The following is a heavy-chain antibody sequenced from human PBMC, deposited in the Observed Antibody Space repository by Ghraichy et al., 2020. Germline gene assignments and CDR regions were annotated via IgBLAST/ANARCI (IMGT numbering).Heavy chain of an antibody. CDR3: ARSPLHGDYEDFSYFFDF. CDR2: IYTSGST. D-gene: IGHD4-17*01. Sequence: SETLSLTCTVSDGSINSYYWSWIRQPPGRGLQWIGYIYTSGSTKYNPSLKSRVSISVDTSKNRFSLSLKSVTAADTAVYYCARSPLHGDYEDFSYFFDFWGQGTLVTVSS. V-gene: IGHV4-4*09. J-gene: IGHJ4*02. CDR1: DGSINSYY.